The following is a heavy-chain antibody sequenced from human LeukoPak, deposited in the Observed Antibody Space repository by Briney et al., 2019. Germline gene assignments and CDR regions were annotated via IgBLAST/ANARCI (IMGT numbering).Heavy chain of an antibody. J-gene: IGHJ4*02. CDR3: ARTHSSRWDPHFYY. CDR2: INPSGCST. V-gene: IGHV1-46*01. Sequence: ASVTVSFKSSGYTFTSYYMHWVRQAPGQGLEGVGIINPSGCSTSYAHKFQGRVTMTRAMSTSTVYMELSSLRSEDAAVYYCARTHSSRWDPHFYYWGQGTLVTVSS. D-gene: IGHD6-13*01. CDR1: GYTFTSYY.